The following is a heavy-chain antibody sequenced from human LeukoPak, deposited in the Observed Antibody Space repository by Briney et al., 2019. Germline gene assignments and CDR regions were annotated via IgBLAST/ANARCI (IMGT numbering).Heavy chain of an antibody. CDR3: ARGDYAMLPYFDY. CDR1: GGSISSGGYS. D-gene: IGHD4-17*01. Sequence: KPSQTLSLTCAVSGGSISSGGYSWSWIRQPPGKGLEWIGYIYHSGSTYYNPSLKSRVTISVDRSKNQFSLKLSSVTAADTAVYYCARGDYAMLPYFDYWGQGTLVTVSS. V-gene: IGHV4-30-2*01. J-gene: IGHJ4*02. CDR2: IYHSGST.